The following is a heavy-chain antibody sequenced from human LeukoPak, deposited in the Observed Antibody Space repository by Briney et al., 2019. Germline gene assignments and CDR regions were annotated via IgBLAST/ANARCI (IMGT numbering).Heavy chain of an antibody. D-gene: IGHD4-17*01. CDR2: IYSSGST. V-gene: IGHV4-4*09. CDR3: ASTTTTYYSYFYYYMGV. J-gene: IGHJ6*03. CDR1: GDSISSYY. Sequence: KSSETLSLTCTVSGDSISSYYWSWIRQPPGKGLEWIGYIYSSGSTNYNPSLNSRVTISVDTSKNQFSLKLTSMTAADTAVYYCASTTTTYYSYFYYYMGVWGKGTTVTVSS.